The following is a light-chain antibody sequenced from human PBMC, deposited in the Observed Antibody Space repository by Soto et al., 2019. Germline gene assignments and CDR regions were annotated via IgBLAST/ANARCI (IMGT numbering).Light chain of an antibody. J-gene: IGLJ1*01. CDR3: SSYTNRGTLDI. CDR1: SSDVGGYNY. Sequence: QSVLTQPASVSGSPGQSITISCTGTSSDVGGYNYVSWYQQHPGKAPKLMIYDVSDRPSGVSNRFSGSKSGNTASLTISGLQAEDEADYYCSSYTNRGTLDIFGTGTNVTVL. V-gene: IGLV2-14*01. CDR2: DVS.